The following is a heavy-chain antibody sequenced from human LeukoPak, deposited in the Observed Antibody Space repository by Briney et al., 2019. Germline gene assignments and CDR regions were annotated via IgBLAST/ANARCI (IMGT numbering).Heavy chain of an antibody. Sequence: SVKVSCKASGGTFSSYAIRWVRQAPGQGLEWMGGIIPIFGTANFAQKFQGRVTITTDESTSTAYMELSSLRSEDTAVYYCAMRYSGYDNPHQTDFDYWGQGTLVTVSS. J-gene: IGHJ4*02. CDR2: IIPIFGTA. D-gene: IGHD5-12*01. CDR3: AMRYSGYDNPHQTDFDY. CDR1: GGTFSSYA. V-gene: IGHV1-69*05.